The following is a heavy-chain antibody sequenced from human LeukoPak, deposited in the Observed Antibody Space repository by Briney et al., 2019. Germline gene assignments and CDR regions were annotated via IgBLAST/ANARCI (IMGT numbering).Heavy chain of an antibody. V-gene: IGHV3-48*03. CDR3: AREAYSSGWSIWDC. Sequence: GGSLRLSCAASGFIFSSYEMNWVPQAPGKGQEWVSYISSSVSTIFYAGSVKGRFTISRDNAKNSLYLQMNSLRVEDTAVYYCAREAYSSGWSIWDCWGQGTLVTVSS. D-gene: IGHD6-19*01. CDR2: ISSSVSTI. CDR1: GFIFSSYE. J-gene: IGHJ4*02.